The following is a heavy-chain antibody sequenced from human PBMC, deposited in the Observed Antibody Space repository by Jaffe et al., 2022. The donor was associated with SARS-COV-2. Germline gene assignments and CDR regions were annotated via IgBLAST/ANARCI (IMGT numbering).Heavy chain of an antibody. D-gene: IGHD6-19*01. V-gene: IGHV3-7*03. Sequence: EVQLMDSGGGLVQPGGSLRLSCAASGFIFSNHWMTWVRQAPGKGLEWVANIKEDGSEKNYLDSVEGRFTISRDNAKNSLFLQMNSLRVEDTAVYYCAKGLGWNYFDYWGQGTLVTVSS. CDR1: GFIFSNHW. CDR3: AKGLGWNYFDY. CDR2: IKEDGSEK. J-gene: IGHJ4*02.